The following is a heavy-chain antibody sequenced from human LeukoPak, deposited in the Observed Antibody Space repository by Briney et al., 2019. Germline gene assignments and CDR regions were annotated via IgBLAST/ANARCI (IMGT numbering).Heavy chain of an antibody. V-gene: IGHV3-21*01. CDR1: GFTLSSYS. Sequence: GGSLRLSCAASGFTLSSYSMNWVRQAPGKGLEWVSSISSSSSYIYYADSVKGRFTISRDNAKNSLYLQMNSLRAEDTAVYYCARANHYYGSGSPNYWGQGTLVTVSS. CDR3: ARANHYYGSGSPNY. CDR2: ISSSSSYI. D-gene: IGHD3-10*01. J-gene: IGHJ4*02.